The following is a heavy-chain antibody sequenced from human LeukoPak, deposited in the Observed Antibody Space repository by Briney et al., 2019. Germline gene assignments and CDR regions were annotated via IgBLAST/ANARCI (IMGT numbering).Heavy chain of an antibody. V-gene: IGHV3-7*01. Sequence: QAGGSLRLSCAASGFTFSSYWMSWVRQAPGKGLEGVANIKQDGSEKYYVDSVKGRFTISRDNAKNSLYLQMNSLRAEDTAVYYCARDWGVGNPTGGDYWGQGTLVIVSS. CDR3: ARDWGVGNPTGGDY. CDR1: GFTFSSYW. CDR2: IKQDGSEK. D-gene: IGHD1-26*01. J-gene: IGHJ4*02.